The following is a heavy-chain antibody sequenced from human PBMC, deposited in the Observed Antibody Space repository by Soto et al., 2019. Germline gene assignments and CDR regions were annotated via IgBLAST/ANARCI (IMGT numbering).Heavy chain of an antibody. Sequence: KSSETLSLTCAVYGGSFSGYYWSWIRQPPGKGLEWIGEINHSGSTNYNPSLKSRVTISVDTSKNQFSLKLSSVTAADTAVYYCAGGTTGTTSPSWFDPWGQGTLVTVSS. CDR2: INHSGST. CDR1: GGSFSGYY. CDR3: AGGTTGTTSPSWFDP. J-gene: IGHJ5*02. D-gene: IGHD1-1*01. V-gene: IGHV4-34*01.